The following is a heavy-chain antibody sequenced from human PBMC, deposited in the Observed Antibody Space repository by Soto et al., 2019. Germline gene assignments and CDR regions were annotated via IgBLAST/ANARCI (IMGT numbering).Heavy chain of an antibody. CDR3: AKDRAAAGTFDY. D-gene: IGHD6-13*01. CDR2: ISGSGGST. J-gene: IGHJ4*02. CDR1: GFTFTSYA. Sequence: GSLVLSCAASGFTFTSYAMSWVRQAPGKGLEWVSAISGSGGSTYYADSVKGRFTISRDNSKNTLYLQMNSLRAEDTAVYYCAKDRAAAGTFDYWGQGTLVTVSS. V-gene: IGHV3-23*01.